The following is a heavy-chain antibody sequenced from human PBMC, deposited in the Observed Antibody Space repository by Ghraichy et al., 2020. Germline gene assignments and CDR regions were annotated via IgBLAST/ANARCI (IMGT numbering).Heavy chain of an antibody. Sequence: ASVKVSCKASGYSFTGYYIHWVRQAPGQGLEWMGWINPSGGGTNFVQKFQGRVIMTRDTSISTAYMELSSLRSDDTAVYYCARVRRMGGSGMDVWGQGTTVTVSS. CDR3: ARVRRMGGSGMDV. CDR2: INPSGGGT. CDR1: GYSFTGYY. V-gene: IGHV1-2*02. J-gene: IGHJ6*02. D-gene: IGHD5-12*01.